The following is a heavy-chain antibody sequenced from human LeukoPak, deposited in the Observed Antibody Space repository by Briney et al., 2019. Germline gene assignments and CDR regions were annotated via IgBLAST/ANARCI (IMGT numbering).Heavy chain of an antibody. J-gene: IGHJ5*02. CDR2: ISGSGGST. CDR3: VKDRGYSVEPNWFDP. V-gene: IGHV3-23*01. D-gene: IGHD3-10*01. Sequence: GGSLRLSCAASGFTFSSYAMSWVRQAPGKGLERVSAISGSGGSTYYADSVKGRFTISRDNSKNTLYLQMNSLRAEDTAVYYCVKDRGYSVEPNWFDPWGQGTLVTVSS. CDR1: GFTFSSYA.